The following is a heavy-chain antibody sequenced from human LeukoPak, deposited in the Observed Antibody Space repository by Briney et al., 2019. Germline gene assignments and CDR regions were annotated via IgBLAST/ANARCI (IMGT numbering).Heavy chain of an antibody. Sequence: GGSLRLSCAASGFTFSSYSMNWVRQAPGKWLEWVSSISSSSSYIYYADSVKGRFTISRDNAKNSLYLQMNSLRAEDTAVYYCARESTKRTYNWFDPWGQGTLVTVSS. V-gene: IGHV3-21*01. D-gene: IGHD1-1*01. CDR3: ARESTKRTYNWFDP. J-gene: IGHJ5*02. CDR2: ISSSSSYI. CDR1: GFTFSSYS.